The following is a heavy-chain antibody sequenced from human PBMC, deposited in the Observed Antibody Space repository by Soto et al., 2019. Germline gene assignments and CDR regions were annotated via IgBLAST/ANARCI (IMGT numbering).Heavy chain of an antibody. V-gene: IGHV1-18*01. Sequence: QVQLVQSGAEVKKPGASVKVSCKASGYTFTSSGISWVRQAPGQGLEWMGWISAYNGNTKYAQKLQGRVTMTTDTSTGTAYMELTSRRSDETAVYYCARGLAVALIDYWGQGTLVTFSS. D-gene: IGHD6-19*01. J-gene: IGHJ4*02. CDR1: GYTFTSSG. CDR3: ARGLAVALIDY. CDR2: ISAYNGNT.